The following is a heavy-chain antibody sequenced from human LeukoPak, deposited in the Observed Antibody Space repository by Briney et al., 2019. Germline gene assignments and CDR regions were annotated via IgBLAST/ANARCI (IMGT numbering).Heavy chain of an antibody. J-gene: IGHJ4*02. CDR3: AKDLPYYDFWSGSLGY. CDR1: GFTFSSYA. Sequence: GGSLRLSCAASGFTFSSYAMSWVRQAPGKGLEWVSAISGSGGSTYYADSVKGRFTISRDNSKNTLYLQMNSLRAEDTAVYYCAKDLPYYDFWSGSLGYWGQGALVTVSS. CDR2: ISGSGGST. V-gene: IGHV3-23*01. D-gene: IGHD3-3*01.